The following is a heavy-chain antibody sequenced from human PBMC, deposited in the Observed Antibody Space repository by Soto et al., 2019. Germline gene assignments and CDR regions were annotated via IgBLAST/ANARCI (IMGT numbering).Heavy chain of an antibody. Sequence: AGGSLRLSCAASGFTFSSYGMHWVRQAPGKGLEWVAIISYDGSNKYYADSVKGRFTISRDNSKNTLYLQMNSLRAEDTAVYYCAKDHPYSSSSGLIDYWGQGTLVTVSS. V-gene: IGHV3-30*18. D-gene: IGHD6-6*01. CDR3: AKDHPYSSSSGLIDY. CDR2: ISYDGSNK. CDR1: GFTFSSYG. J-gene: IGHJ4*02.